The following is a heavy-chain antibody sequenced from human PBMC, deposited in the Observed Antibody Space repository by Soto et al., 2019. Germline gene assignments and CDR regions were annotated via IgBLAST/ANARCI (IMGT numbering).Heavy chain of an antibody. Sequence: NPSETLSLTCTVSGSSISNGGYYWTWIRQYPGKGLERIGYIYYSGSTYYNPSLKSRVTISVDTSKNQFSLKLTSVTAADTAVYYCAREVTDFWSGHEGMDVWGQGTTVTVSS. CDR2: IYYSGST. D-gene: IGHD3-3*01. J-gene: IGHJ6*02. V-gene: IGHV4-31*03. CDR1: GSSISNGGYY. CDR3: AREVTDFWSGHEGMDV.